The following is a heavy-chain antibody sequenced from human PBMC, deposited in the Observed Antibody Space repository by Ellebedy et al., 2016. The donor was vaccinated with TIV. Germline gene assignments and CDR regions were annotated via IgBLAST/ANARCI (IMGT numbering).Heavy chain of an antibody. D-gene: IGHD2-2*01. V-gene: IGHV1-69*13. CDR1: GYTFTSYG. Sequence: SVKVSCXASGYTFTSYGISWVRQAPGQGLEWMGGIIPIFGTANYAQKFQGRVTITADESTSTAYMELSSLRSEDTAVYYCARRTFLQPYNWFDPWGQGTLVTVSS. CDR3: ARRTFLQPYNWFDP. J-gene: IGHJ5*02. CDR2: IIPIFGTA.